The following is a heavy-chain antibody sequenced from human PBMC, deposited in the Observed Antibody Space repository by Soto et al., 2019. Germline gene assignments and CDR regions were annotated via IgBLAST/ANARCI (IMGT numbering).Heavy chain of an antibody. D-gene: IGHD3-22*01. CDR3: ARDPQAIGHDALSFDL. CDR2: ISAYNGNT. CDR1: GYTFTSYG. J-gene: IGHJ2*01. V-gene: IGHV1-18*01. Sequence: QVQLVQSGAEVKKPGASVKVSCKASGYTFTSYGISWVRQAPGQGLEWMGWISAYNGNTNDAQKLQGRVTMTTDTSTSTAYMELRSLRSDDTAVYYCARDPQAIGHDALSFDLWGRGTLVTVSS.